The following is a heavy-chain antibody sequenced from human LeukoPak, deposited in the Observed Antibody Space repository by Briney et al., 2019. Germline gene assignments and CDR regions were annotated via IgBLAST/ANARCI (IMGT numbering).Heavy chain of an antibody. CDR3: ARSRSGLVFTLHDY. Sequence: PSETLSLTCTVSGGSISSGGYYWSWIRQHPGKGLEWIGYIYYSGSTYYNPSLKSRVTISVDTSKNQFSLKLSSVTAADTAVYYCARSRSGLVFTLHDYWGQGTLVTVSS. CDR1: GGSISSGGYY. J-gene: IGHJ4*02. CDR2: IYYSGST. V-gene: IGHV4-31*03. D-gene: IGHD6-19*01.